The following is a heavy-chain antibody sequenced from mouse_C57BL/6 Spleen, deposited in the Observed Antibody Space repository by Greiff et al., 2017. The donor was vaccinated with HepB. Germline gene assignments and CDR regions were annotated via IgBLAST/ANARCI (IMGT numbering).Heavy chain of an antibody. D-gene: IGHD1-1*01. Sequence: VLLQQSGAELVKPGASVKISCKASGYAFSSYWMNWVKQRPGTGLEWIGQIYPRDGDTNYNGKFTGKATLTVHKSSSTAYMQLSSLTSEDSAVYFCARVGGSPYHFDYWGQGTTLTVSS. V-gene: IGHV1-80*01. CDR1: GYAFSSYW. CDR2: IYPRDGDT. J-gene: IGHJ2*01. CDR3: ARVGGSPYHFDY.